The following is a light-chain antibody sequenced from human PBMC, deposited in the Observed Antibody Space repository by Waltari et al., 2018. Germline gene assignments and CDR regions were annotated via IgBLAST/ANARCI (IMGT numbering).Light chain of an antibody. CDR1: SGHRSNI. CDR2: VNSDGSH. Sequence: QLVVTQSPSASASLGASVKLTCTLSSGHRSNIIAWLQQQPEKGPRYLMKVNSDGSHSRGDEIPDRFSGSSSGAERHLTISSLQAEDEADDYCQTGGHGTWVFGGGTKLTVL. J-gene: IGLJ3*02. V-gene: IGLV4-69*01. CDR3: QTGGHGTWV.